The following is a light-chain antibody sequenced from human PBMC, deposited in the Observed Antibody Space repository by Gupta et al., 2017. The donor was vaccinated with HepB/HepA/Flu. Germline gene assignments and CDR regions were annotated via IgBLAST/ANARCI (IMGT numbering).Light chain of an antibody. CDR2: KAS. J-gene: IGKJ1*01. Sequence: DIQMTQSPSTLSASVGDRVTITCRVSQRIDSWLAWYKQQQGKAPKLLVYKASILECVVPSRFSGSGSGIEFSLTISSRQPDDFAPYYSQQDKDYSLWTFGQGTKVEIK. CDR1: QRIDSW. CDR3: QQDKDYSLWT. V-gene: IGKV1-5*03.